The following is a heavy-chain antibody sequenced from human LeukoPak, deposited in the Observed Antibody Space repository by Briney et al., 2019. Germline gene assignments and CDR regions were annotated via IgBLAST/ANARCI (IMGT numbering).Heavy chain of an antibody. CDR2: ISYDGSNK. CDR1: GFTFSSYG. Sequence: GRSLRLSCAASGFTFSSYGMNWVRQAPGKGLEWAAVISYDGSNKYYADSVKGRFTISRDNSKNTLYLQMNSLRAGDTAVYYCAKPHFDDWGQGTLVTVSS. V-gene: IGHV3-30*18. CDR3: AKPHFDD. J-gene: IGHJ4*02.